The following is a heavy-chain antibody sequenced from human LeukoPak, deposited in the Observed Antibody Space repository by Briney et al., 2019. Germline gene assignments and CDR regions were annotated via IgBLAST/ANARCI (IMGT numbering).Heavy chain of an antibody. CDR1: GGSISSSSYY. V-gene: IGHV4-39*01. CDR2: IYYSGST. D-gene: IGHD3-3*01. J-gene: IGHJ4*02. Sequence: PSETLSLTCTVSGGSISSSSYYWGWIRQPPGNGLEWIGSIYYSGSTYYNPSLKSRVTISVDTSKNQFSLKLSSVTAADTAVYYCASSPDTIFGVDYYFDYWGQGTLVTVSS. CDR3: ASSPDTIFGVDYYFDY.